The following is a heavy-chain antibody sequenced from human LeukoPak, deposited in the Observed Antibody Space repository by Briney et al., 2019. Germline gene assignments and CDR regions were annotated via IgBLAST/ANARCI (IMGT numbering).Heavy chain of an antibody. V-gene: IGHV3-48*02. CDR1: GFTFSSYS. Sequence: GESLRLSCAASGFTFSSYSMNWVRQAPGKGLEWVSYISSSSSTRYYADSVKGRFTISRDNAKNSPDLQMNSLRDEDTAVYYCARGVGYYGSGSYHFDYWGQGTLVTV. CDR3: ARGVGYYGSGSYHFDY. J-gene: IGHJ4*02. CDR2: ISSSSSTR. D-gene: IGHD3-10*01.